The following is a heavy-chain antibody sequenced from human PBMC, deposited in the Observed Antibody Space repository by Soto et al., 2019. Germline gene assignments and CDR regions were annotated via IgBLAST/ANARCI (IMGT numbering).Heavy chain of an antibody. CDR1: GGTFSSYA. V-gene: IGHV1-69*13. CDR3: ARYPGLGGDGYSYFDY. J-gene: IGHJ4*02. D-gene: IGHD3-16*01. CDR2: IIPIFGTA. Sequence: ASVKVSCKASGGTFSSYAISWVRQAPGQGLEWMGGIIPIFGTANYAQKFQGRVTITADESTSTAYMELSSLRSEDTAVYYCARYPGLGGDGYSYFDYWGQGTLVTVSS.